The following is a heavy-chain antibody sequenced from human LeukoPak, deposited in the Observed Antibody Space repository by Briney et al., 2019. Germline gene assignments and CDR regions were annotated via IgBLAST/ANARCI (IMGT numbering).Heavy chain of an antibody. CDR2: ISSSGSTI. CDR1: GFTFSSYE. J-gene: IGHJ6*02. Sequence: GGSLRLSCAASGFTFSSYEMNWVRQAPGKGLEWVSYISSSGSTIYYADSVKGRFTISRDNAKNSLYLQMNSLRAKDTAVYYCARDAIQLWSPYGMDVWGQGTTVTVSS. CDR3: ARDAIQLWSPYGMDV. D-gene: IGHD5-18*01. V-gene: IGHV3-48*03.